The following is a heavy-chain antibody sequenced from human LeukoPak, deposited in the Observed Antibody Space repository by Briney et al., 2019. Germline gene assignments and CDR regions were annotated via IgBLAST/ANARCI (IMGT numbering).Heavy chain of an antibody. CDR1: GYSISSGYY. CDR2: IYYSGST. CDR3: ASGRQRRRFDY. D-gene: IGHD2-15*01. J-gene: IGHJ4*02. Sequence: PSETLSLTCTVSGYSISSGYYWGWIRQPPGKGLEWIGYIYYSGSTNYNPSLKSRVTISVDTSKNQFSLKLSSVTAADTAVYYCASGRQRRRFDYWGQGTLVTVSS. V-gene: IGHV4-61*01.